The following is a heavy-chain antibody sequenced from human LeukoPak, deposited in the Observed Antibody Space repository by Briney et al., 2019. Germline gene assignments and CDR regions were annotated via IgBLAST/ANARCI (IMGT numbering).Heavy chain of an antibody. J-gene: IGHJ3*02. V-gene: IGHV1-2*02. CDR2: INPNSGGT. CDR3: ARSDYRIQLPKRYAFDI. D-gene: IGHD5-18*01. Sequence: GASVKVSCKASGYTFTGYYMRWVRQAPGQGLEWMGWINPNSGGTNYAQKFQGRVTMTRDTSISTAYMELSRLRSDDTAVYYCARSDYRIQLPKRYAFDIWGQGTMVTVSS. CDR1: GYTFTGYY.